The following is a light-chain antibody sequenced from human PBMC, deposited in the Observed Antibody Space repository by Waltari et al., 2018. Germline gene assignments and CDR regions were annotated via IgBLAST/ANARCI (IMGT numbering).Light chain of an antibody. Sequence: QPALTQPASVSGSPGQSITLSCTEASSGVGSYNLVSWYQQYPGKAPKVILYEGTKRPSGVSNRFSGSRSGNTASLTIAGLQPDDEANYFCSSYSGTTAPRVFGGGTRLTVL. CDR2: EGT. J-gene: IGLJ2*01. V-gene: IGLV2-23*01. CDR1: SSGVGSYNL. CDR3: SSYSGTTAPRV.